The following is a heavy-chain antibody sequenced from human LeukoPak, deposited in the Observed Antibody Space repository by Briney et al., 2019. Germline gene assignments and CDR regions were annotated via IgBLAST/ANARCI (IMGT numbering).Heavy chain of an antibody. V-gene: IGHV4-61*02. CDR1: GGSISSGSYY. Sequence: PSETLSLTCTVSGGSISSGSYYWSWIRQPAGKGLEWIGRIYTSGSTNHNPSLKSRVTISVDTSKNQFSLKLSSVTAADTAVYYCARSSSYDFWSGSPNWFDPWGQGTLVTVSS. D-gene: IGHD3-3*01. CDR3: ARSSSYDFWSGSPNWFDP. CDR2: IYTSGST. J-gene: IGHJ5*02.